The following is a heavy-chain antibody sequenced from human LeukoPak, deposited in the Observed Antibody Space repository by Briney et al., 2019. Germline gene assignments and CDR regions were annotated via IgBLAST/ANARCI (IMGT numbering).Heavy chain of an antibody. V-gene: IGHV3-15*05. CDR1: GSTFSNAW. Sequence: GSLRLSCAASGSTFSNAWMSWVRQAPGKGLEWVGRIKSKTDGGTTDYAAPVKGRFTISRDDSKNTLYLQMNSLRAEDTAVYYCAKSTGWYSSSWYLTYWGQGTLVTVSS. CDR2: IKSKTDGGTT. CDR3: AKSTGWYSSSWYLTY. D-gene: IGHD6-13*01. J-gene: IGHJ4*02.